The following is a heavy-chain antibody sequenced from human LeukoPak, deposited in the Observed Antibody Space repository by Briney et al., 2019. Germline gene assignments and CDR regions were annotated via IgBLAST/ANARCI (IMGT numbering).Heavy chain of an antibody. D-gene: IGHD6-19*01. J-gene: IGHJ3*02. CDR3: ARGIAVAGTSGAFDI. CDR2: ISYDGSNK. Sequence: GGSLRLSCAASGFTFSSYAMHWVRQAPGKGLEWVAVISYDGSNKYYADSVKGRFTISRDNAKNSLYLQMNSLRAEDTALYYCARGIAVAGTSGAFDIWGQGTMVTVSS. CDR1: GFTFSSYA. V-gene: IGHV3-30*04.